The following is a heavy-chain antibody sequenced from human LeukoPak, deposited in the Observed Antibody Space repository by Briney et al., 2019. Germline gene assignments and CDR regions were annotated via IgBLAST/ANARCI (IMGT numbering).Heavy chain of an antibody. D-gene: IGHD2-2*01. J-gene: IGHJ6*03. V-gene: IGHV3-20*04. CDR3: GRVFCSTNSCYDYFDYYMDV. CDR1: GFRFDDYG. Sequence: GGSLRLSCAASGFRFDDYGMSWVRLVPGKGLEWVSGTNWDGASTGYADSVKGRFTISRDNVKNSLYLQMNSLRVEGTALYFCGRVFCSTNSCYDYFDYYMDVWGRGTTVTVSS. CDR2: TNWDGAST.